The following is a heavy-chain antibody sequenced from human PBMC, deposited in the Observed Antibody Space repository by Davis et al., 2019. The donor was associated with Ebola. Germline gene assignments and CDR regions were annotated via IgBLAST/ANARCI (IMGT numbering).Heavy chain of an antibody. V-gene: IGHV4-39*07. CDR2: IYYNGRT. J-gene: IGHJ2*01. CDR3: ARLSGLFSSSSGALFFDL. D-gene: IGHD6-6*01. Sequence: SETLSLTCSVSGGSISSGTYYWGWVRQPPGKGLEWIGSIYYNGRTDYSSSLEGRVTILLDTSKNQFSLKLRSVTAADTAVYFCARLSGLFSSSSGALFFDLWGRGTLVSVSS. CDR1: GGSISSGTYY.